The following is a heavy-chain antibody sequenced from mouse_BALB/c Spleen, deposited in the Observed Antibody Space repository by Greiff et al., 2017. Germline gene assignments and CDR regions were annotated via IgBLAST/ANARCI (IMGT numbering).Heavy chain of an antibody. CDR1: GYTFTSYV. V-gene: IGHV1-14*01. CDR3: ARTAYGNTAWLAY. CDR2: INPYNDGT. Sequence: VQLKESGPELVKPGASVKMSCKASGYTFTSYVMPWVKQKPGQGLEWIGYINPYNDGTKYNEKFKGQATMTSDKSSSPAYMGQSSLTSEDYAVYYCARTAYGNTAWLAYWGQGTLVTVSA. J-gene: IGHJ3*01. D-gene: IGHD2-10*02.